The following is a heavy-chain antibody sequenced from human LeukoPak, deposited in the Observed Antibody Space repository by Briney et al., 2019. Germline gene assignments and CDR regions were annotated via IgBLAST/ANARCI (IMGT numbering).Heavy chain of an antibody. D-gene: IGHD1-26*01. CDR3: ARGSPYSGSYWRDY. CDR1: GYTFSNYD. J-gene: IGHJ4*02. CDR2: MNPKSGNT. V-gene: IGHV1-8*01. Sequence: ASVKVSCKASGYTFSNYDINWVRQATGQGLEWMGWMNPKSGNTGYAQKFQGRVTMTSDTSISTAYMELSSLRSDDTAVYYCARGSPYSGSYWRDYWGQGTRVAVSS.